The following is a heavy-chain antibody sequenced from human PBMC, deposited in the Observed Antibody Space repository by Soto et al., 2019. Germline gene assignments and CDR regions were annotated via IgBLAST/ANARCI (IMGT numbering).Heavy chain of an antibody. D-gene: IGHD2-8*02. V-gene: IGHV3-74*01. Sequence: EVQVVESGGGLVQPGGSLRLSCAASGFTFSSYWMHWVRQAPGKGLVWVSRISSGGSTTTCADSVKGRFTISRDNAKNRLYLEMTSLRSDDTAVYYCAILAVSNSFAIWGQGTMVTVSS. CDR3: AILAVSNSFAI. J-gene: IGHJ3*02. CDR1: GFTFSSYW. CDR2: ISSGGSTT.